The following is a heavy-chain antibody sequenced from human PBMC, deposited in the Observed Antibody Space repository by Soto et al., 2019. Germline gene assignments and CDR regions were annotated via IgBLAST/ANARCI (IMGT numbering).Heavy chain of an antibody. Sequence: QVQLQESGPGLVKPSETLSLTCTVSGGSISSYYWSWIRQPRGKGLEWIGYIYYSGSTNYNPSLKSRVPISVDTPKNQFSLKLSSVNAADTAVYYCARGGGCSGGSCFYWYFDLWGRGTLVTVSS. D-gene: IGHD2-15*01. CDR1: GGSISSYY. CDR3: ARGGGCSGGSCFYWYFDL. CDR2: IYYSGST. V-gene: IGHV4-59*01. J-gene: IGHJ2*01.